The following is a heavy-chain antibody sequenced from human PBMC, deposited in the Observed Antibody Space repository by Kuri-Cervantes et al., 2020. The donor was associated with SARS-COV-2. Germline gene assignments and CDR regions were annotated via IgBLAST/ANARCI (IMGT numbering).Heavy chain of an antibody. D-gene: IGHD7-27*01. CDR2: IYHSGST. CDR3: ARVSGDSRFSYYMDV. Sequence: ESLKISCAVSGYSISSGYYWGWIRQPPGKGLEWIGSIYHSGSTYYNPSLKSRVTISVDRSKNQFSLKVSSVSAADTAVYYCARVSGDSRFSYYMDVWGTGTTVTVSS. J-gene: IGHJ6*03. V-gene: IGHV4-38-2*01. CDR1: GYSISSGYY.